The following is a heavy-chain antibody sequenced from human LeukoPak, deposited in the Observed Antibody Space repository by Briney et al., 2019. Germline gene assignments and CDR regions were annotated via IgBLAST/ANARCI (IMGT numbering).Heavy chain of an antibody. D-gene: IGHD2-8*01. J-gene: IGHJ4*02. CDR1: GYTFNIYG. V-gene: IGHV7-4-1*02. CDR2: INTNTGNP. Sequence: ASVKVSCKASGYTFNIYGISWVRQAPGQGLEWMGWINTNTGNPTYAQGFTGRFVFSLDTSVSTAYLQISSLKAEDTAVYYCARDLADSVLTVDYWGQGTLVTVSS. CDR3: ARDLADSVLTVDY.